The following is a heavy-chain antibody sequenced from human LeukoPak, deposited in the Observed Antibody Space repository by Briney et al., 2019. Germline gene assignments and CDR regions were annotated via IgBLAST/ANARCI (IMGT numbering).Heavy chain of an antibody. CDR1: GYTFTSYY. CDR3: ARVQLWPPGLDY. Sequence: WASVKVSCKASGYTFTSYYMHWVRQAPGRGLEWMGWINPNSGGTNYAQKFQGRVTMTRDTSISTAYMELSRLRSDDTAVYYCARVQLWPPGLDYWGQGTLVTVSS. CDR2: INPNSGGT. D-gene: IGHD5-18*01. V-gene: IGHV1-2*02. J-gene: IGHJ4*02.